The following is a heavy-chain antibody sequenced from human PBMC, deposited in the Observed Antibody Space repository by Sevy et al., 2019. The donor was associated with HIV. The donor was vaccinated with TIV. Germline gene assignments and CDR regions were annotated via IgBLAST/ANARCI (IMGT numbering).Heavy chain of an antibody. CDR1: GFTFSSYE. CDR3: ARVDANYDKGFDP. Sequence: GGSLRLSCEASGFTFSSYEMNWVRQAPGKGLEWVSYISSSGTTIEYADSVKRRFTISRDNAKNSLYMQMNSLRAEDTAVYYCARVDANYDKGFDPWGQGTLVTVSS. D-gene: IGHD3-22*01. J-gene: IGHJ5*02. V-gene: IGHV3-48*03. CDR2: ISSSGTTI.